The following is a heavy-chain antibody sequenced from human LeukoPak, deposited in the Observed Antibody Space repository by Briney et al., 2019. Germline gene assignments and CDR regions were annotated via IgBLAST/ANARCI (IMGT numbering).Heavy chain of an antibody. Sequence: TLSLTCAVSGGSISSGGYSWSWIRQPPGKGLEWIGYIYHSGSTYYNPSLKSRVTISVDRSKNQFSLKLSSVTAADTAVYYCATFRYCSGGSCPDAFDIWGQGTMVTVSS. CDR3: ATFRYCSGGSCPDAFDI. V-gene: IGHV4-30-2*01. D-gene: IGHD2-15*01. CDR2: IYHSGST. CDR1: GGSISSGGYS. J-gene: IGHJ3*02.